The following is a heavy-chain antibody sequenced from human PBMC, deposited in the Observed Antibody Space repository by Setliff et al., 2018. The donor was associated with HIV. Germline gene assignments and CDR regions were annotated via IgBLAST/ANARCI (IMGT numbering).Heavy chain of an antibody. V-gene: IGHV4-4*08. J-gene: IGHJ6*03. CDR1: GDSISSYY. CDR3: ARDRRGYYYGSGSCYMDV. Sequence: LSLTCTVSGDSISSYYWSWIRQPPGKGLEWIGYIYTSGITDYNPSLKSRVTISGDTSKNQFSLKLSSLTAADTAVYYCARDRRGYYYGSGSCYMDVWGTGTTVTVSS. D-gene: IGHD3-10*01. CDR2: IYTSGIT.